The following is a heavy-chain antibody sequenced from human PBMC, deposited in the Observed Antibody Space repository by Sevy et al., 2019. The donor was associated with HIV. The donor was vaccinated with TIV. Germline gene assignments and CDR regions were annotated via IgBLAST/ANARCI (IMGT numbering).Heavy chain of an antibody. J-gene: IGHJ3*02. D-gene: IGHD2-2*01. CDR2: INPNSGGT. Sequence: ASVKVSCKASGYTFTGYYMHWVRQAPGQGLEWMGWINPNSGGTNYAQKFQGRVTMTRDTSISTAYMELSRLRSDDTAVYYCARVRVLAASMHDAFDIWGQGTMVTVSS. V-gene: IGHV1-2*02. CDR1: GYTFTGYY. CDR3: ARVRVLAASMHDAFDI.